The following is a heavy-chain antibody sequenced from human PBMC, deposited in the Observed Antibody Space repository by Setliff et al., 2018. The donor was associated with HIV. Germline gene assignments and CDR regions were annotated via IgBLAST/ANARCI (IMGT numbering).Heavy chain of an antibody. D-gene: IGHD3-9*01. J-gene: IGHJ4*02. V-gene: IGHV4-31*03. CDR2: IYYSGSA. CDR3: ARGNPDFDILTGYWSHFFDY. Sequence: SETLSLTCTVSGDSISSGGYYWSWIRQHPEKGLEWIGYIYYSGSAYYNPSLKSRVTISLDTSKTQFSLKVNSVSPADTAIYYCARGNPDFDILTGYWSHFFDYWGQGTPVTVSS. CDR1: GDSISSGGYY.